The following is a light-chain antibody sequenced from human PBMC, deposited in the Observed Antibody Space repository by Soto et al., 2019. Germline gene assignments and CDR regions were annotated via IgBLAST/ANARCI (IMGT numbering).Light chain of an antibody. CDR3: QQYGSSPLT. CDR2: GAS. CDR1: QSVRSNE. V-gene: IGKV3-20*01. Sequence: EIVLTQSPGTLSLSPGERATLSCRASQSVRSNELAWYQQKPGQAPRLLIYGASSRATAIPDRVSGSGSETDFTLSISRLEPDDIAVYYCQQYGSSPLTFGGGTKVELK. J-gene: IGKJ4*01.